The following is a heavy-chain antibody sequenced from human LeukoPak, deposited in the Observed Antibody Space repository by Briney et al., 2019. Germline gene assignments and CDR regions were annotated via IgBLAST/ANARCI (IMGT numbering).Heavy chain of an antibody. V-gene: IGHV3-23*01. CDR2: ISGSGGST. CDR1: GFTFSIYA. J-gene: IGHJ4*02. D-gene: IGHD3-9*01. Sequence: PGGSLRLSCAASGFTFSIYAMSWVRQAPGKGLEWVSAISGSGGSTYYADSVKGRFTISRDNSTNTLYLQMNSLRAEDTAVYYCAKGRLDWLSLDYWGQGTLVTVSS. CDR3: AKGRLDWLSLDY.